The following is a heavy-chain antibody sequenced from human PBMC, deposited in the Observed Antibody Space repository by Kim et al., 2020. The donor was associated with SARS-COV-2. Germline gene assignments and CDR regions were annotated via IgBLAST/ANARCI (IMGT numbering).Heavy chain of an antibody. J-gene: IGHJ6*02. CDR1: GGSISSYY. CDR3: ARVGGYSSSWYSVHPRYGMDV. D-gene: IGHD6-13*01. Sequence: SETLSLTCTVSGGSISSYYWSWIRQPPGKGLEWIGYIYYSGSTNYNPSLKSRVTISVDTSKNQFSLKLSSVTAADTAVYYCARVGGYSSSWYSVHPRYGMDVWGQGTTVTVSS. V-gene: IGHV4-59*01. CDR2: IYYSGST.